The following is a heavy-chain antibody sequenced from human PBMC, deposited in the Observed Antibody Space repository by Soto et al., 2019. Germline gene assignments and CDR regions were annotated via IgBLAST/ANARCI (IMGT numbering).Heavy chain of an antibody. J-gene: IGHJ2*01. V-gene: IGHV1-69*06. D-gene: IGHD3-3*01. CDR2: IIPIFGTA. Sequence: SVKVSCKASGGTFSSYAISWVRQAPGQGLEWMGGIIPIFGTANYAQKFQGRVTITADKSTSTAYMELSSLRSEDTAVYYCARAAATIFGVVIGSNWYFDLWGRSTLVTVSS. CDR3: ARAAATIFGVVIGSNWYFDL. CDR1: GGTFSSYA.